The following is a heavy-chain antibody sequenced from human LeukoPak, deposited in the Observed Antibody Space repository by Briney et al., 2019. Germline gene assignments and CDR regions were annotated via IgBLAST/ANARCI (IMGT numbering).Heavy chain of an antibody. J-gene: IGHJ3*02. CDR3: ARAALQLVGNVLDI. CDR1: GGPISSSSYH. D-gene: IGHD6-13*01. CDR2: VYYSGTT. V-gene: IGHV4-39*01. Sequence: PSETLSLTCTVSGGPISSSSYHWGWIRQPPGKGLEWIGNVYYSGTTHYDPSLKSRVTISVDTSKNQFPLKLTSVTAADTAMYYCARAALQLVGNVLDIWGQGTMVTVSS.